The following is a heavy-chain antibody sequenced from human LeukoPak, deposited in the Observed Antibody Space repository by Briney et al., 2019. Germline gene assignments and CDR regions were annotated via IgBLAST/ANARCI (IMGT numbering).Heavy chain of an antibody. D-gene: IGHD6-6*01. J-gene: IGHJ3*02. CDR3: ARDKRIAARRTDAFDI. CDR1: GYTFTRYY. V-gene: IGHV1-2*02. CDR2: INPNSGGT. Sequence: ASVKVSCKASGYTFTRYYMHWVRQAPGQGLEWMGWINPNSGGTNYAQKFQGRVTMTRDTSISTAYMELSRLRSDDTAVYYCARDKRIAARRTDAFDIWGQGTMVTVSS.